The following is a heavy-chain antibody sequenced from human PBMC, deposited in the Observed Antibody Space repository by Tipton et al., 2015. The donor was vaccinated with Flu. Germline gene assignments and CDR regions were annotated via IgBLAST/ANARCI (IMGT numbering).Heavy chain of an antibody. V-gene: IGHV3-7*01. J-gene: IGHJ4*02. CDR1: GFTFSRYW. CDR2: INQDSSRR. CDR3: ARGVNGYNAASFAS. D-gene: IGHD5-24*01. Sequence: GSLRLSCEASGFTFSRYWMGWVRQAPGKGLEWVANINQDSSRRHYVDSLEDRSTISRDNAKNSLYLQMNSLRVEDTAIYYCARGVNGYNAASFASWGQGMLVTVSS.